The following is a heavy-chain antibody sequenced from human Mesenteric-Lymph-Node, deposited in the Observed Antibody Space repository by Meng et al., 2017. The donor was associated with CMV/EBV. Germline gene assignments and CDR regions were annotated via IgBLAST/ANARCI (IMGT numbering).Heavy chain of an antibody. CDR2: INSDGSST. J-gene: IGHJ4*02. D-gene: IGHD5-18*01. V-gene: IGHV3-74*01. CDR3: AKPSNVDTAMVTN. Sequence: GESLKISCAASGFTFSSYWMHWVRQAPGKGLVWVSRINSDGSSTSYADSVKGRFTTSRDNAKNSLYLQMNSLRAEDTAVYYCAKPSNVDTAMVTNWGQGTLVTVSS. CDR1: GFTFSSYW.